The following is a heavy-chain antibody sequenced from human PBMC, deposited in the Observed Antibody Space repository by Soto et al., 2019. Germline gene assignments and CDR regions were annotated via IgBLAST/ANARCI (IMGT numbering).Heavy chain of an antibody. J-gene: IGHJ4*02. CDR3: ARISSSSCTDY. CDR1: GFTFNTYA. Sequence: GGSLRLSCAASGFTFNTYAMNWVRQAPGKGLEWVSAISADGAGTYYADSVKGRFTISRDNSKNTLSLQMNSLRAEDTAIFYCARISSSSCTDYWGQGTLLTVSS. CDR2: ISADGAGT. V-gene: IGHV3-23*01. D-gene: IGHD6-13*01.